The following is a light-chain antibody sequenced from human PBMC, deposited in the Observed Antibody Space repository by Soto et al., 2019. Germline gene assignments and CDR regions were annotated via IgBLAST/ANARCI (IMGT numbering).Light chain of an antibody. CDR3: QQYGSSPPVT. J-gene: IGKJ5*01. CDR2: GAS. V-gene: IGKV3-20*01. CDR1: QSVSSSY. Sequence: EIVLTQSPGTLSLSPGERATLSCRASQSVSSSYLAWYQQKPGQAPRLLIYGASSRATGIPDRFSGSGSGTDVPLTISRLEPEDFAVYYCQQYGSSPPVTFGQGTRLEIK.